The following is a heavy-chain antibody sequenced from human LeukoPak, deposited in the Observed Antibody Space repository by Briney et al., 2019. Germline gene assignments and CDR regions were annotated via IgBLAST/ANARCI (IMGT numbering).Heavy chain of an antibody. D-gene: IGHD3-10*01. Sequence: GGSLRLSCAVSGITLSNYGMSWVRQAPGKGLEWVSSISSSSSYIYYADSVKGRFTISRDNAKNSLYLQMNSLRAEDTAVYYCASTTSRTLWFGELSWGQGTLVTVSS. V-gene: IGHV3-21*01. CDR2: ISSSSSYI. CDR3: ASTTSRTLWFGELS. CDR1: GITLSNYG. J-gene: IGHJ4*02.